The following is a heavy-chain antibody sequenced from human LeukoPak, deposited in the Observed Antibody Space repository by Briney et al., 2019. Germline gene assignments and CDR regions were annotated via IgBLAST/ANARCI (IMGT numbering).Heavy chain of an antibody. J-gene: IGHJ3*02. Sequence: GGSLRLSCAISGFTFSRYWMTWVRQAPGKGLECVAIIKPDDSESYYGDSVKGRFTFSRDNAKDSLYLQMKSLRAEDTAVYYCARDLTMIVPGAFDIWGHGTTVIVSS. CDR1: GFTFSRYW. V-gene: IGHV3-7*01. CDR2: IKPDDSES. CDR3: ARDLTMIVPGAFDI. D-gene: IGHD3-22*01.